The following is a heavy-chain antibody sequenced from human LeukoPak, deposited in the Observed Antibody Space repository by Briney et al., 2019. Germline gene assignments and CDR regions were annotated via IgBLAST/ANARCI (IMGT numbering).Heavy chain of an antibody. CDR1: GGSIKNYY. CDR3: ARHRSDTGGKKGVNWSDP. Sequence: PSETLSLTCSVSGGSIKNYYWSWIRQPPGKGLEWLGNIYFGGTTDYNSSLKSRLTISVDTFKNQLSPNLQSVTAADTATYYCARHRSDTGGKKGVNWSDPWGQGTLVTVSS. D-gene: IGHD4-23*01. CDR2: IYFGGTT. J-gene: IGHJ5*02. V-gene: IGHV4-59*01.